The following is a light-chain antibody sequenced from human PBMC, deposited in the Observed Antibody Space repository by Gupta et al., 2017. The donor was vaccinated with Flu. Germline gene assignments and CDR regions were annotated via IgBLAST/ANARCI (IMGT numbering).Light chain of an antibody. CDR3: QQYNNWPPWT. CDR1: QSVSSN. J-gene: IGKJ1*01. Sequence: EIVMTQSPATLSVSPAERATLSCRASQSVSSNLAWYQQKPGQAPRLLIYGASTRATSIPARFSGRWSGTEFTLTISSLQSEDFAVYYCQQYNNWPPWTFGQGTKVEIK. V-gene: IGKV3-15*01. CDR2: GAS.